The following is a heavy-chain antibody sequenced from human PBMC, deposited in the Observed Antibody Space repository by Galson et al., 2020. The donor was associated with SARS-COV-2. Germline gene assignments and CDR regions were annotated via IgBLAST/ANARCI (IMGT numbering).Heavy chain of an antibody. CDR2: IFHRGCT. CDR1: GGSITSLNW. V-gene: IGHV4-4*02. CDR3: ARAPLGVAGPHRFDS. D-gene: IGHD2-15*01. Sequence: ASETLSRTCGVSGGSITSLNWWSWVRQPPGKGLEWIAEIFHRGCTNYNPSLRGRATISIDKSKNQFSLKLTSVTAADTAVYYCARAPLGVAGPHRFDSWGQGTLVTVS. J-gene: IGHJ4*02.